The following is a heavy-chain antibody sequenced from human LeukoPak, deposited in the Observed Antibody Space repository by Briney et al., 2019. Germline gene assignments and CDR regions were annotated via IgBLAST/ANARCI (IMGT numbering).Heavy chain of an antibody. D-gene: IGHD2/OR15-2a*01. CDR2: MNPNSGNT. CDR3: ARGCPTSMLEDYYYYMDV. J-gene: IGHJ6*03. Sequence: ASVKVSCKASGYTFTSYDINWVRQATGQGLEWMGWMNPNSGNTGYAQTFQGRVTMTRNTSISTAYMELSSLRSEDTAVYYCARGCPTSMLEDYYYYMDVWGKGTTVTVSS. V-gene: IGHV1-8*01. CDR1: GYTFTSYD.